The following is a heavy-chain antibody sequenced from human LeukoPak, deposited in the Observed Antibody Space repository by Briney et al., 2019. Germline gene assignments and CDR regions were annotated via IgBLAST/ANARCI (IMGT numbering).Heavy chain of an antibody. D-gene: IGHD1-26*01. V-gene: IGHV7-4-1*02. J-gene: IGHJ4*02. CDR3: ARDSISGSYVHFDH. CDR1: GYSFDRYG. Sequence: ASVKVSCKASGYSFDRYGINWLRQAPGQGLEWMGWINTNTGNPTYAQGFTGRFVFSLDTSVSTAFLQISSLKADDTAVYYCARDSISGSYVHFDHWGQGTLVTVSS. CDR2: INTNTGNP.